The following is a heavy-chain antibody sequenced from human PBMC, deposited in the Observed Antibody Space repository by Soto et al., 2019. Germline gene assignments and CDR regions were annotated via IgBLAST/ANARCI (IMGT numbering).Heavy chain of an antibody. CDR1: GGSFSGYY. V-gene: IGHV4-34*01. CDR2: INHSGST. Sequence: SETLSLTCAVYGGSFSGYYWSWIRQPPWKGLEWIGEINHSGSTNYNPSLKSRVTISVDTSKNQFSLKLSSVTAADTAVYYCARVNVLRYFDWLFDWFDPWGQGTLVTVSS. D-gene: IGHD3-9*01. J-gene: IGHJ5*02. CDR3: ARVNVLRYFDWLFDWFDP.